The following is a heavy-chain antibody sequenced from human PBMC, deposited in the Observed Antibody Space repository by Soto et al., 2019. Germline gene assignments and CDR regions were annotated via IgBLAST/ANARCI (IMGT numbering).Heavy chain of an antibody. J-gene: IGHJ4*02. D-gene: IGHD5-12*01. CDR2: ISGSGGST. CDR1: GFTFSSYA. CDR3: AKDLNSGYDYGDY. Sequence: EVQLLESGGGLVQPGGSLRLSCAASGFTFSSYAMSWVRQAPGKGLEGVSAISGSGGSTYYADSVKGRFTISRDNSKNTLYLQMNSLRAEDTAVYYCAKDLNSGYDYGDYWGQGTLVTVSS. V-gene: IGHV3-23*01.